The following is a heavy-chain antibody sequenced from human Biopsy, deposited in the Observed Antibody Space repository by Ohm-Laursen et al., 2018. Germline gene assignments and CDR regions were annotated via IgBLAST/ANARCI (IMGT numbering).Heavy chain of an antibody. CDR1: GGTFSNYG. J-gene: IGHJ1*01. D-gene: IGHD3-9*01. Sequence: ASVKVSCKSPGGTFSNYGVNWVRQAPGQGLEWLGGNIPILGTGNYAQKFQDRVTVAADTSTSAATMELRSLRSDDTAVYYCATKLTGYFHHWGQGTLVIVSS. CDR2: NIPILGTG. CDR3: ATKLTGYFHH. V-gene: IGHV1-69*06.